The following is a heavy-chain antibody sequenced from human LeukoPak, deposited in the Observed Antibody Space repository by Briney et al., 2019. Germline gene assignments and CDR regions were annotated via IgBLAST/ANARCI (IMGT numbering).Heavy chain of an antibody. J-gene: IGHJ5*02. CDR2: IIPILGIA. V-gene: IGHV1-69*04. CDR1: GGTFSSYA. Sequence: GASVKVSCKASGGTFSSYAISWVRQAPGQGLEWTGRIIPILGIANYAQKFQGRVTITADKSTSTAYMELSSLRSEDTAVYYCARTLSYLNWNDRGDWFDPWGQGTLVTVSS. CDR3: ARTLSYLNWNDRGDWFDP. D-gene: IGHD1-1*01.